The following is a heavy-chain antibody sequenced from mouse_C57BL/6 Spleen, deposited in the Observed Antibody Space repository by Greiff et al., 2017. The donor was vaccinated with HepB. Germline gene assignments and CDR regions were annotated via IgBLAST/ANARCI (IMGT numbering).Heavy chain of an antibody. Sequence: VQLQQSGPELVKPGASVKISCKASGYSFTGYYMNWVKQSPEKSLEWIGEINPSTGGTTYNQKFKAKATLTVDKSSSTAYMQLKSLTSEDSAVYYCATIYYGYDGHAMDYWGQGTSVTVSS. J-gene: IGHJ4*01. D-gene: IGHD2-2*01. V-gene: IGHV1-42*01. CDR1: GYSFTGYY. CDR2: INPSTGGT. CDR3: ATIYYGYDGHAMDY.